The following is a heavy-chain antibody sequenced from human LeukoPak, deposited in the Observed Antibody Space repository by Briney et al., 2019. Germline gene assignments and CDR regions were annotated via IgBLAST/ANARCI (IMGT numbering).Heavy chain of an antibody. CDR2: INPNSGGT. V-gene: IGHV1-2*02. CDR3: ARVRGQWLVLRGFDY. CDR1: GYTFTSYG. D-gene: IGHD6-19*01. J-gene: IGHJ4*02. Sequence: ASVKVSCKASGYTFTSYGISWVRQAPGQGLEWMGWINPNSGGTNYAQKFQGRVTMTRDTSISTAYMELSRLRSDDTAVYYCARVRGQWLVLRGFDYWGQGTLVTVSS.